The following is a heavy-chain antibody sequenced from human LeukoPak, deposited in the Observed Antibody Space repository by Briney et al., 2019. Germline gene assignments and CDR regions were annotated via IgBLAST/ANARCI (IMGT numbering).Heavy chain of an antibody. Sequence: SETLSLTCTVSGGSISSSNYYWGWISQPPGKGLEWIGSIYYSGNTYYNPSLKSRVTISVDTSKNQFSLKLSSVTAADTAVYYCARSMQSDGSGTYDYWGQGTLVTVSS. J-gene: IGHJ4*02. CDR2: IYYSGNT. CDR3: ARSMQSDGSGTYDY. D-gene: IGHD3-10*01. V-gene: IGHV4-39*07. CDR1: GGSISSSNYY.